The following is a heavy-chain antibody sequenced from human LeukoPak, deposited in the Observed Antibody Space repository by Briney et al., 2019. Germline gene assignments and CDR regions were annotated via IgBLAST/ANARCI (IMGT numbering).Heavy chain of an antibody. CDR2: ISSSSSYI. CDR3: ARDITYDFWSGYYGNDAFDI. V-gene: IGHV3-21*01. Sequence: GGSLRLSCAASGFTFSNAWMSWVRQAPGKGLEWVSSISSSSSYIYYADSVKGRFTISRDNAKNSLYLQMNSLRAEDTAVYYCARDITYDFWSGYYGNDAFDIWGQGTMVTVSS. J-gene: IGHJ3*02. D-gene: IGHD3-3*01. CDR1: GFTFSNAW.